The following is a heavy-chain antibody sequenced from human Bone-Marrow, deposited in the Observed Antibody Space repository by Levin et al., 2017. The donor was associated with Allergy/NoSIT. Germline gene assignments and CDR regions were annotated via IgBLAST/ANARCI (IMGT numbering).Heavy chain of an antibody. J-gene: IGHJ2*01. D-gene: IGHD1-26*01. CDR1: GDSISTGNYF. V-gene: IGHV4-61*02. Sequence: PSETLSLTCSVSGDSISTGNYFWSWLRQPAGKGPEWIGRVYNTGSSNYNPSLESRVIVSVDMSKNQFSLNLKSVTAADTAVYYCARERSFKSGSDSSNNLVRDYYFDLWGRGTLVTVSS. CDR2: VYNTGSS. CDR3: ARERSFKSGSDSSNNLVRDYYFDL.